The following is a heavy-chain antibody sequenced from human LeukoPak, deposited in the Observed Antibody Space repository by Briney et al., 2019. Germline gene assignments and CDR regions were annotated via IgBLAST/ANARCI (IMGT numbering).Heavy chain of an antibody. V-gene: IGHV4-61*02. CDR2: FYTSGST. Sequence: SQTLSLTCTVSGDSISSSSYYWSWIRQPAGKGLEWIGRFYTSGSTNYNPSLKSRVTISVDTSKNQFSLKLSSVTAADTAVYYCARVSRFSYYFDCWGQGTLVTVSS. J-gene: IGHJ4*02. D-gene: IGHD3-3*01. CDR1: GDSISSSSYY. CDR3: ARVSRFSYYFDC.